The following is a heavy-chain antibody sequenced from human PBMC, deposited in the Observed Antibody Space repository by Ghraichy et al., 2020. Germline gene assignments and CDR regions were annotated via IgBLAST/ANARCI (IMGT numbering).Heavy chain of an antibody. Sequence: SETLSLTCAVSGGSISSSNWWSWVRQPPGKGLEWIGEIYHSGSTNYNPSLKSRVTISVDKSKNQFSLKLSSVTAADTAVYYCARVRYSYGNYYYYYGMDVWGQGTTVTVSS. D-gene: IGHD5-18*01. J-gene: IGHJ6*02. CDR2: IYHSGST. V-gene: IGHV4-4*02. CDR1: GGSISSSNW. CDR3: ARVRYSYGNYYYYYGMDV.